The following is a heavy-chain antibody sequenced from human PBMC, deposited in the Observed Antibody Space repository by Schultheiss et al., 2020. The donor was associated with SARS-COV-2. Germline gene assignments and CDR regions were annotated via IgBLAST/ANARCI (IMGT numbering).Heavy chain of an antibody. CDR3: ARGLTSQEYSSSSYYYYGMDV. J-gene: IGHJ6*02. CDR2: INHSGST. Sequence: SETLSLTCTVSGGSISSYYWSWIRQPPGKGLEWIGEINHSGSTNYNPSLKSRVTISVDTSKNQFSLKLSSVTAADTAVYYCARGLTSQEYSSSSYYYYGMDVWGQGTTVTVSS. V-gene: IGHV4-34*01. D-gene: IGHD6-6*01. CDR1: GGSISSYY.